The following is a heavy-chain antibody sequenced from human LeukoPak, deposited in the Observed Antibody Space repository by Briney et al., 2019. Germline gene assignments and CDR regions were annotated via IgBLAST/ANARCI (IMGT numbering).Heavy chain of an antibody. J-gene: IGHJ4*02. Sequence: GSLRLSCAASGFTFSSYGMHWVRQAPGKGLEWVAVIWYDGSNKYYADSVKGRFTISRDNSKNTLYLQMNSLRAADTAVYYCARDYYDSSGYYYFDYWGQGTLVTVSS. CDR3: ARDYYDSSGYYYFDY. D-gene: IGHD3-22*01. V-gene: IGHV3-33*01. CDR1: GFTFSSYG. CDR2: IWYDGSNK.